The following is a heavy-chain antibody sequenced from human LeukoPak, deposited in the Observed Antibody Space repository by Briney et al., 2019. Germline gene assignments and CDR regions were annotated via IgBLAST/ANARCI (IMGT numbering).Heavy chain of an antibody. CDR3: ARDWYDSLREVVFDY. V-gene: IGHV1-18*01. J-gene: IGHJ4*02. Sequence: ASVKVSCKASGYTFTSYGISWVRQAPGQGLEWMGWISAYNGNTNYAQKLQGRVTMTTDTSTSTAYMELRSLRSDDTAVYYCARDWYDSLREVVFDYWGQGTLVTVSS. CDR1: GYTFTSYG. D-gene: IGHD3-22*01. CDR2: ISAYNGNT.